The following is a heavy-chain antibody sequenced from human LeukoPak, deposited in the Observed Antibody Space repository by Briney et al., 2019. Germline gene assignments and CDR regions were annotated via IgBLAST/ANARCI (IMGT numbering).Heavy chain of an antibody. Sequence: SVNVSCKASGGTFSSYAISWVRQAPGQGLEWMGGIIPIFGTANYAQKFQGRVTITADESTSTAYMELSSLRSEDTAVYYCARGAPKGFSSSWYGRFDYWGQGTLVTVSS. D-gene: IGHD6-13*01. CDR3: ARGAPKGFSSSWYGRFDY. CDR2: IIPIFGTA. CDR1: GGTFSSYA. V-gene: IGHV1-69*13. J-gene: IGHJ4*02.